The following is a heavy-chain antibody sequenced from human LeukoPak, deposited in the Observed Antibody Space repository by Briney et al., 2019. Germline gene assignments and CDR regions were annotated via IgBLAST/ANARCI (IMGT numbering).Heavy chain of an antibody. Sequence: GGSLRLSCAASGFTFSSSAMSWVRQVPGKGLEWVSGISASGGSTSYADSVRGRFTISRDNSKNTLYVQMNSLRAEDTAVYYCAKAPRDGYNCDYWGQGTLVTVSS. CDR2: ISASGGST. CDR1: GFTFSSSA. V-gene: IGHV3-23*01. CDR3: AKAPRDGYNCDY. J-gene: IGHJ4*02. D-gene: IGHD5-24*01.